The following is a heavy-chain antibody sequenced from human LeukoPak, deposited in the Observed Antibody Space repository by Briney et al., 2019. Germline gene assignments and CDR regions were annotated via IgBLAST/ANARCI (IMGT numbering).Heavy chain of an antibody. D-gene: IGHD3-3*01. J-gene: IGHJ6*02. CDR1: RFTFNNYW. V-gene: IGHV3-7*01. CDR2: IKQDGSEK. Sequence: PAGGSLRLSCAASRFTFNNYWMSWVRQAPGKGLEWVANIKQDGSEKYYVDSVKGRFTISRDNAKNSLYLQMNSLRAEDTAVYYCARVGPFGVVIKYYYGMDVWGQGTTVTVSS. CDR3: ARVGPFGVVIKYYYGMDV.